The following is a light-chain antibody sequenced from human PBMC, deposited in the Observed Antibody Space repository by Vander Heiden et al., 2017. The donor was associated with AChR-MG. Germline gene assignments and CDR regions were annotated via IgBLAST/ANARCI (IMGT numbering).Light chain of an antibody. CDR2: AAS. J-gene: IGKJ1*01. V-gene: IGKV1-39*01. CDR1: QSISSY. CDR3: QQGDSTPRT. Sequence: DIQMTQSPSSLSASVGDRVTITCRASQSISSYLNWYQQKPGKAPKLLIYAASSLQSGVPSRFSGSGSGTDFTLTISSLQPEDVATYYCQQGDSTPRTFGQGTKVEIK.